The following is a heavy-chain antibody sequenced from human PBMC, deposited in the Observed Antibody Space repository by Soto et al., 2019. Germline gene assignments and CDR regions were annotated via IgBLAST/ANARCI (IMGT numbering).Heavy chain of an antibody. CDR2: VYFSGST. J-gene: IGHJ3*01. V-gene: IGHV4-59*01. Sequence: PSETLSLTCTVSGGSISGYYWTWIRRPPGKRLEWIGYVYFSGSTNYNPSLKSRVTISLDRSRSQFSLRLNSVTAADTAVYYCAIWRVNIMEAALDLWGQGTMV. D-gene: IGHD1-1*01. CDR3: AIWRVNIMEAALDL. CDR1: GGSISGYY.